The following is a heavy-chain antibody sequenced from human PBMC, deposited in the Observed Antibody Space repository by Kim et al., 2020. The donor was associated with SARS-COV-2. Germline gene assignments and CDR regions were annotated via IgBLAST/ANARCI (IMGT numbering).Heavy chain of an antibody. V-gene: IGHV3-23*01. D-gene: IGHD2-15*01. CDR3: AKDWVLLTIVAEYFQH. J-gene: IGHJ1*01. Sequence: SVKGRFTISRDNSKNTLYLQMNSLRAEDTAVYYCAKDWVLLTIVAEYFQHWGQGTLVTVSS.